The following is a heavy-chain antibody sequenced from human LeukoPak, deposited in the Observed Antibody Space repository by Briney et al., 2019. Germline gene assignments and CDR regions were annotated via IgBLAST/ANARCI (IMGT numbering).Heavy chain of an antibody. CDR2: INANSGDT. D-gene: IGHD6-19*01. Sequence: ASVKVSCKASGYTFTGHYMHWVRQAPGQGLEWVGWINANSGDTNYGQKFQGRVTMTRDTSISTAYMELSRLTSDDTAVYYCALLESYSSGYYDYWGQGTLVTVSS. J-gene: IGHJ4*02. CDR3: ALLESYSSGYYDY. CDR1: GYTFTGHY. V-gene: IGHV1-2*02.